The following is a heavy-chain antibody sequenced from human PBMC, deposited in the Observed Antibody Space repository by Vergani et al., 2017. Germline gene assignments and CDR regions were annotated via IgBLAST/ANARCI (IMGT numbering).Heavy chain of an antibody. J-gene: IGHJ5*02. CDR3: ARESAYCGGDCYSRGWFDP. Sequence: QVQLQESGAEVKKPGASVKVSCKASGYTFTGYYMHWVRQAPGQGLEWMGWINPNSGGTNYAQKFQGRVTMTRDTSISTAYMELSRLRSDDTAVYYCARESAYCGGDCYSRGWFDPWGQGTLVTVSS. CDR2: INPNSGGT. CDR1: GYTFTGYY. V-gene: IGHV1-2*02. D-gene: IGHD2-21*01.